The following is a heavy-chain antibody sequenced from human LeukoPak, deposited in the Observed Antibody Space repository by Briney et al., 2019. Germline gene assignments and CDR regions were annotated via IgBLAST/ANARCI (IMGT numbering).Heavy chain of an antibody. Sequence: GASVKVSCKASGYTFTSYYMHWVRQAPGQGLEWMGIINPSGGSTSYAQKFQGRVTMTTDTSTSTAYMELRSLRSDDTAVYYCAREPLTGGGWFDPWGQGTLVTVSS. CDR2: INPSGGST. CDR3: AREPLTGGGWFDP. CDR1: GYTFTSYY. D-gene: IGHD3-10*01. V-gene: IGHV1-46*01. J-gene: IGHJ5*02.